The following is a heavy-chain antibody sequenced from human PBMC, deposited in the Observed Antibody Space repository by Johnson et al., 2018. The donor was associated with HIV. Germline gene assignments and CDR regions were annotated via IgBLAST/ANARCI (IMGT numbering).Heavy chain of an antibody. J-gene: IGHJ3*02. CDR3: ARGKYSGSFTSPDAFDI. CDR2: LSYDGSNN. D-gene: IGHD1-26*01. V-gene: IGHV3-30*04. Sequence: QVQLVESGGGVVQPGRSLRLSCAASGFTFSSYAMHWVRQAPGKGLEWVAVLSYDGSNNYYADSVKGRFTLARDNSKNTLYLQMNSLRAEDTAVYYCARGKYSGSFTSPDAFDIWGQGTMVTVSS. CDR1: GFTFSSYA.